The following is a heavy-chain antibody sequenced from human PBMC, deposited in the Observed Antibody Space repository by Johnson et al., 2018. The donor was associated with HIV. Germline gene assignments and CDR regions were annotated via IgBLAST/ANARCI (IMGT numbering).Heavy chain of an antibody. J-gene: IGHJ3*02. Sequence: QVQLVESGGGVVQPGGSLRLSCAASGFTFSAYGLYWVRQAPGKGLDWVTLISSDGSNTYYADSVKGRFTVSRDNVENTLYLQMNSLRVDDEAVYYCAKLTTGLTPMNDAFDIWGQGTMVTVSS. CDR1: GFTFSAYG. CDR3: AKLTTGLTPMNDAFDI. D-gene: IGHD3-22*01. CDR2: ISSDGSNT. V-gene: IGHV3-30*18.